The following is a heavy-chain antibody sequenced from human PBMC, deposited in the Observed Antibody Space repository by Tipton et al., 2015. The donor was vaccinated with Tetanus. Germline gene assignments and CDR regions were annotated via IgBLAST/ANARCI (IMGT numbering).Heavy chain of an antibody. CDR3: AKGGTIRIWNYYFDS. CDR2: ISGSGGRT. J-gene: IGHJ4*02. Sequence: SLRLSCAASGFTFSSYAMSWVRQAPGKGLERVSAISGSGGRTYYADSVKGRFTSSRDNSKNTQYLQMNSLRAEDTAVYYCAKGGTIRIWNYYFDSWGQGTLVTVSS. CDR1: GFTFSSYA. D-gene: IGHD2-15*01. V-gene: IGHV3-23*01.